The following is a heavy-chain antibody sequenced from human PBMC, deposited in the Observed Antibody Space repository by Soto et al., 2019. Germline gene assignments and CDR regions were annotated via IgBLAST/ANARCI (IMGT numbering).Heavy chain of an antibody. CDR2: LHYRVNT. Sequence: QLQLQESGPGLVKASETLSLTCTVSGGPIDSSSYYWDWIRQPPGKGLEWIGSLHYRVNTYYNPSLKNRVTLSIDTSKNQFSLSLSSVTATDTAVYYCARRGTITVAVDYWGQGTLLTVSS. CDR3: ARRGTITVAVDY. V-gene: IGHV4-39*01. J-gene: IGHJ4*02. CDR1: GGPIDSSSYY. D-gene: IGHD6-19*01.